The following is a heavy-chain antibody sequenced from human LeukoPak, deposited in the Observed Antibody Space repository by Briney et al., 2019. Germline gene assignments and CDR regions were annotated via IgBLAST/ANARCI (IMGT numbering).Heavy chain of an antibody. D-gene: IGHD4-17*01. CDR2: ISSSSTTK. CDR1: GFTFSTYR. J-gene: IGHJ4*02. V-gene: IGHV3-48*01. CDR3: ARDILSTVTTL. Sequence: QTGGSLRLSCAASGFTFSTYRMNWVRQAPGKGLEWVAYISSSSTTKYYADSVKGRFTISRDNAKNSLYLQMNSLRVEDTAVYYCARDILSTVTTLWGQGTLVTVSS.